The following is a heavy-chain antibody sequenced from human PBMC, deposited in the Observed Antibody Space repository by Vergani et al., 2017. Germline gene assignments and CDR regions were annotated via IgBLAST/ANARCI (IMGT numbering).Heavy chain of an antibody. Sequence: EVQLVESGGGLVQPGRSLRLSCVASGFTFDDYAMHWVRQAPGKGLEWVSVIYSGGSTYYADSVKGRFTISRDNSKNTLYLQMNSLRAEDTAVYYCARGPYYYYYGMDVWGQGTTVTVSS. CDR1: GFTFDDYA. CDR3: ARGPYYYYYGMDV. J-gene: IGHJ6*02. V-gene: IGHV3-66*01. CDR2: IYSGGST.